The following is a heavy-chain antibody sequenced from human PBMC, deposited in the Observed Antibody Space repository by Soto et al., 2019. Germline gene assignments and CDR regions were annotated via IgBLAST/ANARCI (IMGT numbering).Heavy chain of an antibody. J-gene: IGHJ3*02. Sequence: PSQTLSLTCAISGDSVSSNSATWTRIRQSPSRGLGWMGRTYHRSKWYNDYAVSVKSRITINPDTSKNQFSLQLNSVSPDDTAVYYCASLHGGGSDCFDTWGQGTLVT. D-gene: IGHD2-15*01. V-gene: IGHV6-1*01. CDR2: TYHRSKWYN. CDR3: ASLHGGGSDCFDT. CDR1: GDSVSSNSAT.